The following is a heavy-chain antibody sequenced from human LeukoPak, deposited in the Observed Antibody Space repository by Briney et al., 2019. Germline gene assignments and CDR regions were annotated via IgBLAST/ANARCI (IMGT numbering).Heavy chain of an antibody. Sequence: SETPSLTCAVYGGSFSGYYWSWIRQPPGKGLEWIGEINHSGSTNYNPSLKSRVTISVDTSKNQFSLKLSSVTAADTAVYYCARERRIQLWLPYYYGMDVWGQGTTVTVSS. CDR2: INHSGST. V-gene: IGHV4-34*01. CDR1: GGSFSGYY. CDR3: ARERRIQLWLPYYYGMDV. J-gene: IGHJ6*02. D-gene: IGHD5-18*01.